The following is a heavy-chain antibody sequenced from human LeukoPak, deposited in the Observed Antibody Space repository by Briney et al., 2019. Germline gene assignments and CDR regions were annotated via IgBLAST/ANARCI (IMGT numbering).Heavy chain of an antibody. CDR2: INHSGST. J-gene: IGHJ4*02. CDR3: ARGQRWLQHDY. CDR1: GGSFSGYY. V-gene: IGHV4-34*01. Sequence: SETLSLTCAVYGGSFSGYYWSWIRQPPGKGLEWIGEINHSGSTNYNPSLKSRVTISVDTSKNQFSLKLSSVTAADTAVYYCARGQRWLQHDYWGQGTLVTDSS. D-gene: IGHD5-24*01.